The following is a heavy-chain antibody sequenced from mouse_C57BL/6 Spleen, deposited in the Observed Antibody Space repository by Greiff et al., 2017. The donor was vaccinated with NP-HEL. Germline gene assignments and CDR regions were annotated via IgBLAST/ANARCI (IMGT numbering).Heavy chain of an antibody. J-gene: IGHJ3*01. D-gene: IGHD2-5*01. CDR2: IHPSSGST. V-gene: IGHV1-64*01. CDR3: ARDSNYPWFAY. CDR1: GYTFTSYW. Sequence: VQLQQPGAELVKPGASVKLSCKASGYTFTSYWMHWVKQRPGQGLEWIGMIHPSSGSTNYNEKFKSKATLTVDKSSSTAYMQLSSLTSEDSAVYCCARDSNYPWFAYWGQGTLVTVSA.